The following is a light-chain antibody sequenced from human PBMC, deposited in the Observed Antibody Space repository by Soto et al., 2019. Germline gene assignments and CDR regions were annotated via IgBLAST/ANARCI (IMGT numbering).Light chain of an antibody. Sequence: DIQMTQSPSTLSASVGDRVTITCRASQSISSWLAWYQQKPGKAPKLLIYDASSLESGVPSRFSGSGYGTEFALTVSNLQPDAFATYYCQQYNSYSRTFGQGTKVEIK. CDR3: QQYNSYSRT. CDR1: QSISSW. J-gene: IGKJ1*01. V-gene: IGKV1-5*01. CDR2: DAS.